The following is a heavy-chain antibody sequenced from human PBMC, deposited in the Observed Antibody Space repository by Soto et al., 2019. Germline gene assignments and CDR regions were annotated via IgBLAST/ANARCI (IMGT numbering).Heavy chain of an antibody. J-gene: IGHJ6*02. CDR3: ASIGDHTYYYYGMDV. Sequence: TSETLSLTCTVSSASISSSSYTWGWIRQPPGKGLEWIGYIYYSGSTNYNPSLKSRVTISVDTSKNQFSLKLSSVTAADTAVYYCASIGDHTYYYYGMDVWGQGTTVTVSS. V-gene: IGHV4-61*05. D-gene: IGHD4-17*01. CDR1: SASISSSSYT. CDR2: IYYSGST.